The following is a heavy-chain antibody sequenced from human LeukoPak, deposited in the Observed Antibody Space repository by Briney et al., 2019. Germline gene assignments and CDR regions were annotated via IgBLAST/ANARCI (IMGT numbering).Heavy chain of an antibody. D-gene: IGHD6-13*01. CDR1: GYTLTELS. V-gene: IGHV1-24*01. CDR3: ARGIAAAGGPDY. CDR2: FDPEDGET. Sequence: ASVKVSCKVSGYTLTELSMHWVRQAPGKGLEWMGGFDPEDGETIYAQKFQGRVTMTRNTSISTAYMELSSLRSEDTAVYYCARGIAAAGGPDYWGQGTLVTVSS. J-gene: IGHJ4*02.